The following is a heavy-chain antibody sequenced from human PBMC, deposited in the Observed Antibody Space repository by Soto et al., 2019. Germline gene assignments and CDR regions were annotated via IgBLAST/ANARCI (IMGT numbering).Heavy chain of an antibody. V-gene: IGHV1-18*01. CDR3: AREGPRPYYYYGMDV. CDR1: GYTFSMSG. Sequence: GASVKVSCKSSGYTFSMSGISWVRQAPGLGLEWMGWISGYNGNTNYEQKFQDRVTMTTDTTTNTAYMELRSLRSDDTAVYYCAREGPRPYYYYGMDVWGQGTTVTVSS. CDR2: ISGYNGNT. J-gene: IGHJ6*02.